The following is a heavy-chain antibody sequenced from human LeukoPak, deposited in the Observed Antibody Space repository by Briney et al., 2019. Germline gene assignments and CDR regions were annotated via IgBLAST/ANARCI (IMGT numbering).Heavy chain of an antibody. J-gene: IGHJ5*01. Sequence: SETLSLTCTVSGGSISSSSYYWGWIRQPPGKGLEWIGTMYYNGDTYYNPSVKSRVTISVDTSKNQFSLKLASVTAADTAVYYCARLSGYYYDLPGWFDSWGQGTLVTVSS. CDR3: ARLSGYYYDLPGWFDS. D-gene: IGHD3-22*01. V-gene: IGHV4-39*01. CDR1: GGSISSSSYY. CDR2: MYYNGDT.